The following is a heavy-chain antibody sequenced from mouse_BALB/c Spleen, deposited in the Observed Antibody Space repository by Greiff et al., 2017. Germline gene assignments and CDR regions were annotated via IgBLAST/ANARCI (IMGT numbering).Heavy chain of an antibody. J-gene: IGHJ3*01. Sequence: QGQLQQSGAELARPGASVKMSCKASGYTFTSYTMHWVKQRPGQGLEWIGYINPSSGYTNYNQKFKDKATLTADKSSSTAYMQLSSLTSEDSAVYYCARGDDYDVGFAYWGQGTLVTVSA. V-gene: IGHV1-4*01. CDR2: INPSSGYT. CDR3: ARGDDYDVGFAY. CDR1: GYTFTSYT. D-gene: IGHD2-4*01.